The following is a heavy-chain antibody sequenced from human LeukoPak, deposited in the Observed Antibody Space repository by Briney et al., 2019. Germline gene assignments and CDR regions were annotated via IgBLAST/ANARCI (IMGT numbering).Heavy chain of an antibody. Sequence: PGGSLRLSCAASGFTFSSYSMNWVRQAPGKGLEWVSSISSSSSYIYYADSVKGRFTISRDNAKNSLYLQMNSLRAEDTAVYYCARGESAAGLLYYFDYWGQGTLVTVSS. CDR2: ISSSSSYI. J-gene: IGHJ4*02. V-gene: IGHV3-21*01. CDR1: GFTFSSYS. D-gene: IGHD6-13*01. CDR3: ARGESAAGLLYYFDY.